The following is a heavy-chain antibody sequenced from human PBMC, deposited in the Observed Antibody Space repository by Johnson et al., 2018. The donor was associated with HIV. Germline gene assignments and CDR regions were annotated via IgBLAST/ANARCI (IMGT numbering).Heavy chain of an antibody. CDR2: IYSGGST. V-gene: IGHV3-66*01. J-gene: IGHJ3*02. D-gene: IGHD6-13*01. CDR3: ATDHTGIAAAGNAFDI. CDR1: GFTFDDYD. Sequence: DVQLVESGGGVVRPGGSLRLSCAASGFTFDDYDMSWVRQAPGKGLEWVSVIYSGGSTYYADSVKGRFTISRDNSKNTLYLQMNSLRAEDTAVYYCATDHTGIAAAGNAFDIWGQGTMVTVSS.